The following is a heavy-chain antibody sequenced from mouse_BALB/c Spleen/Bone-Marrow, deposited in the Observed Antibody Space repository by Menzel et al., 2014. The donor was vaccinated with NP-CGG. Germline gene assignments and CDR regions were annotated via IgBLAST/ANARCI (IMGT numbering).Heavy chain of an antibody. CDR2: IDPANGNT. CDR3: ARFAY. V-gene: IGHV14-3*02. Sequence: VTLKECGAELVKPGASVKLSCTASGFNIKDTYMHWVKQRPEQGLEWIGRIDPANGNTKYDPKFQGKATITADTSPNTAYLQLSSLTSEDTAVYYCARFAYWGQGTLVTVSA. CDR1: GFNIKDTY. J-gene: IGHJ3*01.